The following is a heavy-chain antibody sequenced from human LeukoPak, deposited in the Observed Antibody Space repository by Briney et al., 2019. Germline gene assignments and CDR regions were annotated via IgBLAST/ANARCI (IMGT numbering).Heavy chain of an antibody. D-gene: IGHD6-19*01. CDR2: ISYDGSNK. J-gene: IGHJ3*02. CDR3: AREPSAVAGDDAFDI. Sequence: PGGSLRLSCAAPGFTFSSYAMHWVRQAPGKGLEWVAVISYDGSNKYYADSVKGRFTISRDNSKNTLYLQMNSLRAEDTAVYYCAREPSAVAGDDAFDIWGQGTMVTVSS. V-gene: IGHV3-30-3*01. CDR1: GFTFSSYA.